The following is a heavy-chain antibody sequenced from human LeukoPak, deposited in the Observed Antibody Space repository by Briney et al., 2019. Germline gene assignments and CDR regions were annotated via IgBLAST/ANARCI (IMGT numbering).Heavy chain of an antibody. CDR2: ISYDGSNK. CDR1: GFTFSSYA. CDR3: LAGPDAFDI. Sequence: SGGSLRLSCAASGFTFSSYAMHWVRQAPGKGLEWVAVISYDGSNKYYADSVKGRFTISRDNSKNTLYLQMNSLRAEDTAVYYCLAGPDAFDIWGQGTMVTVSS. V-gene: IGHV3-30-3*01. J-gene: IGHJ3*02. D-gene: IGHD6-19*01.